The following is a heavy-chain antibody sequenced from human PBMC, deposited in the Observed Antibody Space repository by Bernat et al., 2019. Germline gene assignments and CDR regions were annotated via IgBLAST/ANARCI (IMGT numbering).Heavy chain of an antibody. CDR2: ISYDGSNK. CDR3: AKDAVLRFLGWLLTPPGGGGMDV. V-gene: IGHV3-30*18. CDR1: GFTFSSYG. D-gene: IGHD3-3*01. Sequence: QVQLVESGGGVVQPGRSLRLSCAASGFTFSSYGMHWVRQAPGKGLEWVAVISYDGSNKYYADSVKGRFTISRDNSKNTLYLQMNSLRAGDTAVYYCAKDAVLRFLGWLLTPPGGGGMDVWGQGTTVTVSS. J-gene: IGHJ6*02.